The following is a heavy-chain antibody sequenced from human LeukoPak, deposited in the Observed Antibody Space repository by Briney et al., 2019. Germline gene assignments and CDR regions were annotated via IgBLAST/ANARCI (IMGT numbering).Heavy chain of an antibody. CDR2: ISSSSSHI. J-gene: IGHJ4*02. Sequence: GGSLRLSCAASGFTFSSYSMNWVRQAPGKGLEWVSSISSSSSHIYYADSVKGRFTISRDNAKNTLYLQMNSLRAEDTAVYYCATPYDDSSGYYELFTFDYWGQGTLVTVSS. V-gene: IGHV3-21*01. CDR1: GFTFSSYS. D-gene: IGHD3-22*01. CDR3: ATPYDDSSGYYELFTFDY.